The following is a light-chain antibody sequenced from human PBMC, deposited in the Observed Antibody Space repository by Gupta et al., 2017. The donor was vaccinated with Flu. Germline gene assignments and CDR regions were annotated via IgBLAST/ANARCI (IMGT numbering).Light chain of an antibody. CDR3: RSVTITSTLL. CDR2: EVS. V-gene: IGLV2-14*01. CDR1: SSHVGGDKY. Sequence: SITISCTGTSSHVGGDKYVSWDQQHPGKVPKLIIYEVSIRPAGVSNRFSGSKSDNTASLTISGLQAEDEAEYYCRSVTITSTLLFGGGTKLTVL. J-gene: IGLJ3*02.